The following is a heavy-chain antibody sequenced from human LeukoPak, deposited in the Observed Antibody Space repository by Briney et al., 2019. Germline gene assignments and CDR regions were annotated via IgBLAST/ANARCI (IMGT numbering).Heavy chain of an antibody. CDR1: GFTFSSYE. CDR3: AKDLVILFGEFPNWFDP. CDR2: ISGSGGST. D-gene: IGHD3-10*02. V-gene: IGHV3-23*01. J-gene: IGHJ5*02. Sequence: PGGSLRLSCAASGFTFSSYEMNWVRQAPGKGLEWGSAISGSGGSTYYADSVKGRFTISRDNSKNTLYLQMNSLRAEDTAVYYCAKDLVILFGEFPNWFDPWGQGTLVTVSS.